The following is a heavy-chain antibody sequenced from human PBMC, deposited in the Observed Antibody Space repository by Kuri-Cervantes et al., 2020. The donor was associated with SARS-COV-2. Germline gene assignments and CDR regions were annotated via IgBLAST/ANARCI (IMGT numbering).Heavy chain of an antibody. Sequence: GSLRLSCTVSGGSISSSYWGWIRQPPGKGLEWIGSIYHSGSTYYNPSLKSRVTISVDTSKNQFSLKLSSVTAADTAVYYCARLSYYYDSSGYYGGNWFDPWGQGTLVTVSS. CDR2: IYHSGST. J-gene: IGHJ5*02. CDR3: ARLSYYYDSSGYYGGNWFDP. CDR1: GGSISSSY. V-gene: IGHV4-38-2*02. D-gene: IGHD3-22*01.